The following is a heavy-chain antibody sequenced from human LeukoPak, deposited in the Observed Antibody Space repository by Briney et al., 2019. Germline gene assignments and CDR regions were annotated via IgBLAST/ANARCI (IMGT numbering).Heavy chain of an antibody. J-gene: IGHJ4*02. V-gene: IGHV1-69*13. D-gene: IGHD3-10*01. CDR2: IIPIFGTA. CDR1: GGTFSSYA. CDR3: ARDLNSVYYYDSGSSDY. Sequence: ASVKVSCKASGGTFSSYAISWVRQAPGQGLEWMGGIIPIFGTANYAQKFQGRVTITADESTSTAYMELSSLRSEDTAVYYCARDLNSVYYYDSGSSDYWGQGTLVTVSS.